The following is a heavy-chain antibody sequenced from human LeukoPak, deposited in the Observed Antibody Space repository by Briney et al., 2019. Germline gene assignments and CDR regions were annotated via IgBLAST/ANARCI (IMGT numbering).Heavy chain of an antibody. D-gene: IGHD4-17*01. CDR3: ARKIYGAVAFDI. J-gene: IGHJ3*02. CDR1: GGSFSGYY. V-gene: IGHV4-34*01. Sequence: PSETLSLTCAVYGGSFSGYYWSWIRQPPGKGLEWIGEINHSGSTNYNPSLKSRVTISVDTSKNQFSLKLSSVTAADTAVYYCARKIYGAVAFDIWGQGTMVTVSS. CDR2: INHSGST.